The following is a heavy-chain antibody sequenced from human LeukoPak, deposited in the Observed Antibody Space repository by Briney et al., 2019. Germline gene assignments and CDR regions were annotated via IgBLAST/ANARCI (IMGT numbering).Heavy chain of an antibody. J-gene: IGHJ3*02. D-gene: IGHD2-15*01. Sequence: PGGSLRLSCAASDLPVSINYMTWVRQAPGKGLEWVSVIYCGGSTFYADSVKGRFTISRDNSQNTLYLQMTSLRAEDPAVYYCARGGDAFDIWGQGTMVSVSS. CDR2: IYCGGST. V-gene: IGHV3-53*01. CDR3: ARGGDAFDI. CDR1: DLPVSINY.